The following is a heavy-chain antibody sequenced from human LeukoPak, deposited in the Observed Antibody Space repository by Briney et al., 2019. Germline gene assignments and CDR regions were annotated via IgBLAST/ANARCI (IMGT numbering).Heavy chain of an antibody. Sequence: ASVKVSRKASGGTFSSYGISCVRQAPGQGLEWIGWISAYNGNTNYAQKLQGRVTMTTDTSTSTAYMELRSLRSDDTAVYYCARDARPYYDILTGYLPFDYWGQGTLVTVSS. J-gene: IGHJ4*02. V-gene: IGHV1-18*01. D-gene: IGHD3-9*01. CDR2: ISAYNGNT. CDR1: GGTFSSYG. CDR3: ARDARPYYDILTGYLPFDY.